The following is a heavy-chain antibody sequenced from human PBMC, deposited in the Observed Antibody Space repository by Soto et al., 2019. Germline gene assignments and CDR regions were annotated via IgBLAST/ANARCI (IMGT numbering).Heavy chain of an antibody. V-gene: IGHV3-74*01. CDR1: GFTFSSYW. CDR2: INSDGSST. CDR3: VKAVYLLDFDY. D-gene: IGHD2-8*01. Sequence: GGSLRLSCAASGFTFSSYWMHWVRQAPGKGLVWVSRINSDGSSTSYADSVKGRFTVSRDNAKNTLYLQMNSLRTEDTAVYYCVKAVYLLDFDYWGQGTLVTVSS. J-gene: IGHJ4*02.